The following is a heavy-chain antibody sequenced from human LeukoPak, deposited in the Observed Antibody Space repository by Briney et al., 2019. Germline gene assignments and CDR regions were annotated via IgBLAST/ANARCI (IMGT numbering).Heavy chain of an antibody. J-gene: IGHJ2*01. CDR1: GGSISSYN. CDR3: ESNSSDNWYFDL. V-gene: IGHV4-59*01. CDR2: MYNSGST. Sequence: SETLSLTCIVSGGSISSYNWNWIRQPPGKGLEWIGYMYNSGSTNNNPSLKSRVTISVDKSKNQFSLKLSSVTAADTAVYAKESNSSDNWYFDLWGRGTLVTVSS. D-gene: IGHD2/OR15-2a*01.